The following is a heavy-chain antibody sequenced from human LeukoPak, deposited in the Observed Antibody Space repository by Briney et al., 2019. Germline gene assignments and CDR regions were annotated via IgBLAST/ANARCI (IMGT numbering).Heavy chain of an antibody. Sequence: PGGPLRLSCAASGFTFSSYGMHWVRQAPGKGLEWVAFIRYDGSNKYYADSVKGRFTISRDNSKNTLYLQMNSLRAEDTAVYYCAKVDSSGSTANYWGQGTLVTVSS. CDR2: IRYDGSNK. D-gene: IGHD3-22*01. J-gene: IGHJ4*02. V-gene: IGHV3-30*02. CDR1: GFTFSSYG. CDR3: AKVDSSGSTANY.